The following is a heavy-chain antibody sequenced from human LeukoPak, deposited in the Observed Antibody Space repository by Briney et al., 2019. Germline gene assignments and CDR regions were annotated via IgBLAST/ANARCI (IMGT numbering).Heavy chain of an antibody. CDR1: GYSFTSDW. D-gene: IGHD4-17*01. V-gene: IGHV5-51*01. CDR3: ASALTTVTDAFHI. CDR2: IYPGDSDT. Sequence: GESLKISCKGSGYSFTSDWIVWVRQMPGKGLEWRGIIYPGDSDTRYSPSFQGQVTISAEKSISTAYLKWSSLKASDTAMYYCASALTTVTDAFHIWGQGTMVTVSS. J-gene: IGHJ3*02.